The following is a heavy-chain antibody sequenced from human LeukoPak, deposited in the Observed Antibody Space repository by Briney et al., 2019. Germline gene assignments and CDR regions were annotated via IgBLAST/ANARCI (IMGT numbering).Heavy chain of an antibody. CDR2: INNSGST. CDR3: ARLVSPHPGLIAAAGTADKTDY. D-gene: IGHD6-13*01. CDR1: GESFCGYF. Sequence: PSETLSLTCAVYGESFCGYFWCWIRQPPGKGPECVGQINNSGSTNYMPYLKRRSTISVDTSKTQFSLKLPSVTAADTAVYYCARLVSPHPGLIAAAGTADKTDYWGQGTLVTVSS. J-gene: IGHJ4*02. V-gene: IGHV4-34*01.